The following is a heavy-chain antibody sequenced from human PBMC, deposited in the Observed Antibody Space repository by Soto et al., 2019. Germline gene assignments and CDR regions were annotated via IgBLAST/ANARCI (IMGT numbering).Heavy chain of an antibody. CDR3: ATYTAFAKYYFDY. J-gene: IGHJ4*02. CDR2: IYHSGTI. CDR1: GVSLTTNWNS. Sequence: TLSLPCAVSGVSLTTNWNSWSWIRQPPGEGLEWIGYIYHSGTIFYNTSLNSRVTISADTSNNQCALKLNSVTAADTDVYFCATYTAFAKYYFDYWGRGTLVTVSS. D-gene: IGHD3-16*01. V-gene: IGHV4-30-2*01.